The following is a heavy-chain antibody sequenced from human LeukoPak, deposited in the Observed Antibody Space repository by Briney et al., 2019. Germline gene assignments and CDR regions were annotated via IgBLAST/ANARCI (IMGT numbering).Heavy chain of an antibody. CDR3: ARDPAGGITGKGEHLDY. J-gene: IGHJ4*02. V-gene: IGHV1-2*02. D-gene: IGHD1-20*01. CDR2: INPNSGGT. CDR1: GYTFTSYA. Sequence: ASVKVSCKASGYTFTSYAMNWVRQAPGQGLEWMGWINPNSGGTNYAQKFQGMVTMTRDTSISTAYMELSRLRSDDTAVYYCARDPAGGITGKGEHLDYWGQGTLVTVSS.